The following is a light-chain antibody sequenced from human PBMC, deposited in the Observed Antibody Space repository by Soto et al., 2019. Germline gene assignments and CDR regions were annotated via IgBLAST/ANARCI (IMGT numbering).Light chain of an antibody. CDR1: QSVRSDY. Sequence: EIVMTHSPATLSVSPCERATLSFSASQSVRSDYLAWYQQKPGQAPRLLIYDASSRATGIPDRFSGGGSGTDFTLTISRLEPEDFAVYYCQQFSSYPLTFGGGTK. CDR3: QQFSSYPLT. V-gene: IGKV3-20*01. J-gene: IGKJ4*01. CDR2: DAS.